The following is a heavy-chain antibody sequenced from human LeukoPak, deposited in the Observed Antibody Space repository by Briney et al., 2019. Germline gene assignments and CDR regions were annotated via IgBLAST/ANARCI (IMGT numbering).Heavy chain of an antibody. CDR2: ISWNSGSI. Sequence: GGSLRLSCAASGFTFDDYAMHWVRQAPGKGLEWVSGISWNSGSIGYADSVKGRFTISRDNAKNSLYLQMNSLRAEDTALYYCAKDKGYCSSTSCRRYYFDYWGQGTLVTVSS. CDR3: AKDKGYCSSTSCRRYYFDY. J-gene: IGHJ4*02. V-gene: IGHV3-9*01. CDR1: GFTFDDYA. D-gene: IGHD2-2*01.